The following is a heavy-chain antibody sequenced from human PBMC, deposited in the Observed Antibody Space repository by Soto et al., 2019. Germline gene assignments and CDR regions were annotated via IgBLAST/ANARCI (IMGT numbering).Heavy chain of an antibody. CDR3: GRSIDP. J-gene: IGHJ5*02. CDR2: IYYSGST. CDR1: GGSIRSGGYY. V-gene: IGHV4-31*03. Sequence: HVQLQESGPGRVKPSQTLSLTCTVSGGSIRSGGYYWSWIRQHPGKGLEWIGYIYYSGSTSFHPSFMSRVTISVDTSKNHFSLKLSSVTAADTAVYYCGRSIDPWGQGNLVTVSS.